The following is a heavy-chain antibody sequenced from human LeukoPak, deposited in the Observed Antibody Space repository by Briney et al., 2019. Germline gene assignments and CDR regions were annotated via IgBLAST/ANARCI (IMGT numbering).Heavy chain of an antibody. CDR1: GGCISSGGYS. Sequence: SETLSLTCAVSGGCISSGGYSWSWIRQPPGKGLEWIGYIYHSGSSYYNPSLKSRVTISVDRSKNQFSLKLSSVTAADTAVYYCARGGVEYYGSGSYYWAFDIWGQGTMVTVSS. V-gene: IGHV4-30-2*01. J-gene: IGHJ3*02. CDR3: ARGGVEYYGSGSYYWAFDI. D-gene: IGHD3-10*01. CDR2: IYHSGSS.